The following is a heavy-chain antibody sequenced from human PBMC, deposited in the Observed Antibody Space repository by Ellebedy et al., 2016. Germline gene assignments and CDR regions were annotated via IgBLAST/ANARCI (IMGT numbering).Heavy chain of an antibody. J-gene: IGHJ4*02. D-gene: IGHD2-2*02. Sequence: GESLKISXAASGFTFSRYWMSWVCQAPGKGLEWVANIKQDGSEKHYVDSVKGRITISRDNAKNSLYLKMNSLRAEDTAVYYCARGGYCSSTSCYTDVRGPEDSWGQGTLVTVSS. V-gene: IGHV3-7*01. CDR1: GFTFSRYW. CDR3: ARGGYCSSTSCYTDVRGPEDS. CDR2: IKQDGSEK.